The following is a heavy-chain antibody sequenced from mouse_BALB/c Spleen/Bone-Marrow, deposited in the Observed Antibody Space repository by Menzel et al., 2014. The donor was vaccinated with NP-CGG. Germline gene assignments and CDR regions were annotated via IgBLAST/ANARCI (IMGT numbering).Heavy chain of an antibody. CDR3: ASYDYGYYFDY. J-gene: IGHJ2*01. CDR2: IVPANGNT. Sequence: EVKLMESGAELVKPGASVKLSCTTSGFNIKDTYMHWVKLRPEQGLEWIGRIVPANGNTKYAPKFQGKATITAETSSNTAYLQLSSLTSEDTAVYFCASYDYGYYFDYWGQGTTLTVSS. CDR1: GFNIKDTY. V-gene: IGHV14-3*02. D-gene: IGHD2-4*01.